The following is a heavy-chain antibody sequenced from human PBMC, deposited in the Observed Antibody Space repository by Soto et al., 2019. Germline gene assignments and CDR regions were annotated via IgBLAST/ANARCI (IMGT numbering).Heavy chain of an antibody. V-gene: IGHV3-48*03. CDR2: ISESGTSM. J-gene: IGHJ6*02. CDR1: GLPFSRYE. D-gene: IGHD6-19*01. CDR3: ARDQEVHDSRGHKIRAMDV. Sequence: PVGSLRLSCAASGLPFSRYEMNWVRQAPGKGLEWISYISESGTSMYYADAVKGRFAISRDNAQNSLYLQMKSLRIEDTAVYYCARDQEVHDSRGHKIRAMDVWGQGTTVTVSS.